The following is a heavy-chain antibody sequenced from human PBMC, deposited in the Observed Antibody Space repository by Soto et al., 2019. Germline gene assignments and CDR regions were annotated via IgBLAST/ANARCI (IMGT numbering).Heavy chain of an antibody. CDR2: IYYTGKT. CDR1: EDYIHVGGYY. Sequence: SETQSLTYSVSEDYIHVGGYYWTWIRQRPGKGLEWMGYIYYTGKTYYNPSLESRLTMSVDRSKNQFSLRLTSVTAADTAVYFCGRDLTSNANCIDPWGQGTLVTVSS. CDR3: GRDLTSNANCIDP. D-gene: IGHD2-2*01. V-gene: IGHV4-30-4*01. J-gene: IGHJ5*02.